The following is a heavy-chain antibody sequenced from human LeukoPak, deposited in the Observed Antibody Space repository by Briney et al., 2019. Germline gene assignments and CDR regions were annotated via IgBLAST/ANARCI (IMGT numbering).Heavy chain of an antibody. CDR1: GYTFTSYD. Sequence: ASVKVSCKASGYTFTSYDINWVRQATGQGREWRGWMNANSGNTGYAQKFQGRVTMTRYTSISTAYMELNTLKYEDTAVYYCVRACSGGTCMNWFDPWGQGTLVTVSS. V-gene: IGHV1-8*01. CDR2: MNANSGNT. D-gene: IGHD2-15*01. J-gene: IGHJ5*02. CDR3: VRACSGGTCMNWFDP.